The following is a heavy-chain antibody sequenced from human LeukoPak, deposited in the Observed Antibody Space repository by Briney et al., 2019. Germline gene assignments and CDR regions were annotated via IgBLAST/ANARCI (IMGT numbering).Heavy chain of an antibody. D-gene: IGHD3-16*01. CDR3: TTWGVVMGRGVDY. CDR2: IKSKTDGGTT. Sequence: GGSLRLSCAASGFTFSNAWMSWVRQAPGKGLEWVGRIKSKTDGGTTDYAAPVKGRFTISRDDSKNTLYLQMNSLKTEDTAVYYRTTWGVVMGRGVDYGGKGTLVTVS. CDR1: GFTFSNAW. J-gene: IGHJ4*02. V-gene: IGHV3-15*01.